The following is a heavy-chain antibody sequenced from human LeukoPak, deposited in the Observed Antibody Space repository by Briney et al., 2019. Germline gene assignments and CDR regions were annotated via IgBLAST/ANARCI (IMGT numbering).Heavy chain of an antibody. CDR1: GGSISTYS. Sequence: SETLSLTCTVSGGSISTYSWTWIRHPPGKGLEWIGNIYYSGSTNYNPSLKSRVTISVDTSKNQFSLKLTFVTAADTAVYYCARGVPEYYDFWSGYFYYFDYWGQGTLVTVSS. CDR2: IYYSGST. V-gene: IGHV4-59*01. D-gene: IGHD3-3*01. CDR3: ARGVPEYYDFWSGYFYYFDY. J-gene: IGHJ4*02.